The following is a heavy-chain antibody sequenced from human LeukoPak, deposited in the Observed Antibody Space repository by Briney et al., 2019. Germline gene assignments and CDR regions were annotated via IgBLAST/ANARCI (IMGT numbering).Heavy chain of an antibody. D-gene: IGHD3-22*01. CDR1: GGSISSYY. J-gene: IGHJ1*01. Sequence: SETLSLTCTVSGGSISSYYWSWIRQPPGKGLEWIGYIYYSGSTNYNPSLKSRVTISVDTSKNQFSLKLSSVTAADPAVYYCARGGNMIVVATAFQHWGQGTLVTVSS. V-gene: IGHV4-59*01. CDR2: IYYSGST. CDR3: ARGGNMIVVATAFQH.